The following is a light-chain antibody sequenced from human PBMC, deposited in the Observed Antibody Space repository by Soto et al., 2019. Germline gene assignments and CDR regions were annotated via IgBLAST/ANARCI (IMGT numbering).Light chain of an antibody. CDR1: QSVLYSSNNKNY. CDR3: QQYYSTPQT. Sequence: DIVMTQSPDSLAVSLGERATINCKSSQSVLYSSNNKNYLSWYQQKPGQPPKLLIYWSSTRKSGVPDRFSGSGSGTDFTLTINSLQAEDVAVYYCQQYYSTPQTFGQGTKVEI. CDR2: WSS. J-gene: IGKJ1*01. V-gene: IGKV4-1*01.